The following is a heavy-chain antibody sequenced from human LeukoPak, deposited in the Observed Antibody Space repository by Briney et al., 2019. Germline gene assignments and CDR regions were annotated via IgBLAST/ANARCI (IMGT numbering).Heavy chain of an antibody. CDR3: ARAWLSSGGDGYLDY. CDR2: IHYSGST. Sequence: SETLSLTCHVSGYSISSAYYWGWIRQPPGKELEWIGSIHYSGSTSYNPSLKSRVTISGDTSKNQFSLKLSSVTAADTAVYYCARAWLSSGGDGYLDYWGQGTLVTVSS. CDR1: GYSISSAYY. V-gene: IGHV4-38-2*02. D-gene: IGHD3-16*01. J-gene: IGHJ4*02.